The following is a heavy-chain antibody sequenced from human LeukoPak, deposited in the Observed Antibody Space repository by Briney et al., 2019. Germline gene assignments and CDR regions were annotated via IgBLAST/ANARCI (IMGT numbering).Heavy chain of an antibody. CDR3: ARDMVVGAPGADY. CDR2: IKQDGSQK. V-gene: IGHV3-7*01. Sequence: GGSLRLSCAASGFTSTNYWMSWVRQAPGKGLEWVANIKQDGSQKFYVDSVKGRFTISRDNAKYSLYLQMNSLRAEDTAVYYCARDMVVGAPGADYWGQGTLVTVSS. J-gene: IGHJ4*02. D-gene: IGHD1-26*01. CDR1: GFTSTNYW.